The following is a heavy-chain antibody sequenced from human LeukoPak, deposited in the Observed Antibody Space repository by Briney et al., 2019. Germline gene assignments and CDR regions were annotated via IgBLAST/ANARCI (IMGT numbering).Heavy chain of an antibody. CDR2: INHSRST. J-gene: IGHJ3*02. V-gene: IGHV4-34*01. CDR3: ASGSGSYSTDAFDI. CDR1: GGSFSPYY. Sequence: SETLSLTCAVHGGSFSPYYWSWIRQSPDKGLEWIGEINHSRSTNYNPSLKSRVTISVDTSKNQFSLKLSSVTAADTAVYYCASGSGSYSTDAFDIWGQGTMVTVSS. D-gene: IGHD1-26*01.